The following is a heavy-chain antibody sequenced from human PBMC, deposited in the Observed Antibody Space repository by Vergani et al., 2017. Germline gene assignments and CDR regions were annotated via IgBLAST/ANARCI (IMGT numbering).Heavy chain of an antibody. CDR1: GFTFSSYA. D-gene: IGHD1-1*01. V-gene: IGHV3-30*01. CDR2: ISYDGSNK. J-gene: IGHJ6*02. CDR3: ARDWSRFNWNDAPLGYYGMDV. Sequence: QVQLVESGGGVVQPGRSLRLSCAASGFTFSSYAMHWVRQAPGKGLEWVAVISYDGSNKYYADSVKGRFTISRDNSKNTLYLQMNSLRAEDTAVYYCARDWSRFNWNDAPLGYYGMDVWGQGTTVTVSS.